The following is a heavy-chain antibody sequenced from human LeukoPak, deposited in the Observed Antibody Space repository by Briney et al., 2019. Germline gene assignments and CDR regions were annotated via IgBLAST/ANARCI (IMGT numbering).Heavy chain of an antibody. CDR3: ARSPLYDFWSPYFDY. V-gene: IGHV3-7*01. Sequence: GGSLRLSCAASGFTFSSYWMSWVRQAPGKGLEWVANIKQDGSEKYYVDSVKGRFTISRDNAKNSLYLQMNGLRAEDTAVYYCARSPLYDFWSPYFDYWGQGTLVTVSS. CDR2: IKQDGSEK. J-gene: IGHJ4*02. CDR1: GFTFSSYW. D-gene: IGHD3-3*01.